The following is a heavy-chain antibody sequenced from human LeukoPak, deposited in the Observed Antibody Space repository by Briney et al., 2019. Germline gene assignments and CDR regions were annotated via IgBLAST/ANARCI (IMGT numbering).Heavy chain of an antibody. CDR2: INHSGST. CDR1: GGSFSGYY. J-gene: IGHJ3*02. V-gene: IGHV4-34*01. Sequence: PSGTLSLTCAVYGGSFSGYYWSWIRQPPGKGLEWIGEINHSGSTNYNPSLKSRVTISVDTSKNQFSLKLSSATAADTAVYYCARHIPFDPWEPGAFDIWGQGTMVTVSS. CDR3: ARHIPFDPWEPGAFDI. D-gene: IGHD1-26*01.